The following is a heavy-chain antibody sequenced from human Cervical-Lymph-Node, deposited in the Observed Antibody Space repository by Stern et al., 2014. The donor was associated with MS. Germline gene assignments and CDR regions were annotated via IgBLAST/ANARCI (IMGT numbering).Heavy chain of an antibody. CDR3: ARDTPDDYGMDV. D-gene: IGHD2-15*01. CDR1: GYTFTGYY. CDR2: INPNSGGT. V-gene: IGHV1-2*02. Sequence: VQLLESGAEVKKPGASVKVSCKASGYTFTGYYMHWVRQAPGQGLEWMGWINPNSGGTNYAQKFQGRVTITRDTSISTAYMELSRLRSDDTAVYYCARDTPDDYGMDVWGQGTTVTVSS. J-gene: IGHJ6*02.